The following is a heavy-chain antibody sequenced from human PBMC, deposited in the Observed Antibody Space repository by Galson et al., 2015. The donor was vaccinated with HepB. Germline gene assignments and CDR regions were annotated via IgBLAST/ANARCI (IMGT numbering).Heavy chain of an antibody. CDR1: GASISGDY. CDR3: ARGGAYSGSRFRY. Sequence: SETLSLTCTVSGASISGDYWSWIRQAPGKGLEWIGCITNSGSTHYNPSLKSRVATSVDTSKNQFFLNFTSVTAADTAVYYCARGGAYSGSRFRYWGQGTLVTVSA. J-gene: IGHJ4*02. V-gene: IGHV4-59*01. CDR2: ITNSGST. D-gene: IGHD1-26*01.